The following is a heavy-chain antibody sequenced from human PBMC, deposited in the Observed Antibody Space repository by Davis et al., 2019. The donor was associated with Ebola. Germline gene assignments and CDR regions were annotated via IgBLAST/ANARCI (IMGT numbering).Heavy chain of an antibody. V-gene: IGHV1-69*04. CDR2: IIPILGIA. CDR3: ARVFSMIVVAYPDY. Sequence: SVKVSCKASGGTFSSYAISWVRQAPGHGLEWMGRIIPILGIANYAQKFQGRVTITADKSTSTAYMELSSLRSDDTAVYYCARVFSMIVVAYPDYWGQGTLVTVSS. CDR1: GGTFSSYA. D-gene: IGHD3-22*01. J-gene: IGHJ4*02.